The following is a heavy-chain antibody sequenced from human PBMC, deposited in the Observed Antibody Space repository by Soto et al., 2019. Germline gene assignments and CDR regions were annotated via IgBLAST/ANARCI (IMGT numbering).Heavy chain of an antibody. CDR3: AKDLRVGYSSGWPPSGY. CDR2: ISYDGSNK. V-gene: IGHV3-30*18. D-gene: IGHD6-19*01. Sequence: QVQLVQSGAEVKKPGASVKVSCKASGYTFSSYGMHWVRQAPGKGLEWVAVISYDGSNKYYADSVKGRFTISRDNSKNTLYLQMNSLRAEDTAVYYCAKDLRVGYSSGWPPSGYWGQGTLVTVSS. J-gene: IGHJ4*02. CDR1: GYTFSSYG.